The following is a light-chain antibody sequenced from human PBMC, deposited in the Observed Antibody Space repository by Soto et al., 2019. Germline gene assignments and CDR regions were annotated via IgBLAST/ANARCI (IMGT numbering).Light chain of an antibody. CDR3: SSYIAINTVT. CDR2: EVT. CDR1: SSDVGGYNY. V-gene: IGLV2-14*01. Sequence: QSALTQPASVSGSPGQSITISCTGTSSDVGGYNYVSWYQQHPGKGPKLMIYEVTNRPSGVSFRFSGSKSGNTASLTISGLQAEDEADYYCSSYIAINTVTFGGGTKLTVL. J-gene: IGLJ2*01.